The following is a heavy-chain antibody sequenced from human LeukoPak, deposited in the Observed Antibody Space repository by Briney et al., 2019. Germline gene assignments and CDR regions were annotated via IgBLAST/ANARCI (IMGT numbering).Heavy chain of an antibody. CDR2: SYYSGST. J-gene: IGHJ5*02. D-gene: IGHD3-10*01. CDR3: AREGVTPPNWFDP. V-gene: IGHV4-61*01. Sequence: SETLSLTCTVSGGSVSSGSYYWSWIRQPPGKGLEWIGYSYYSGSTNYNPSLKSRVTISVDTSKNQFSLELSSVTAADTAVYYCAREGVTPPNWFDPWGQGTLVTVSS. CDR1: GGSVSSGSYY.